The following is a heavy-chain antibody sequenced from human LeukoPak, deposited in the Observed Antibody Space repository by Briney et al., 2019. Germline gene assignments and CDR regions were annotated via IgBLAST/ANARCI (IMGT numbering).Heavy chain of an antibody. V-gene: IGHV3-7*01. D-gene: IGHD2-8*01. CDR3: ARDNPMVYATYDH. CDR1: GFTFSSYW. CDR2: IKQDGSEI. Sequence: GGSLRLSCAASGFTFSSYWMGWVRQAPGKGLEWVANIKQDGSEIYYVDSVKGRFTISRDNAKNSLDLQLSSLRAEDTALYYCARDNPMVYATYDHWGQGTLVTVSS. J-gene: IGHJ4*02.